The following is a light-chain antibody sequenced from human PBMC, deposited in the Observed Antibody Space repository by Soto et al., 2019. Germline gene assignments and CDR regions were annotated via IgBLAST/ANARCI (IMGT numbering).Light chain of an antibody. CDR2: DVS. CDR1: SSDLGRYNY. CDR3: SSYTSTTTEV. Sequence: QSALIQPASVSGSPGQSIAISCTGTSSDLGRYNYVSRYQQYLGKAPKLIIYDVSSRPSGVSNRFSGSKSGNTASLTISGLQAEDEADYYCSSYTSTTTEVFGTGTKVTVL. V-gene: IGLV2-14*03. J-gene: IGLJ1*01.